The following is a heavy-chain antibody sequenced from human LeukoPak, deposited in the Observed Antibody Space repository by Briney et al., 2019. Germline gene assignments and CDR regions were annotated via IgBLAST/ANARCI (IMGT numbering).Heavy chain of an antibody. CDR3: ARHPTVRYYGSGSYYLNWFDP. V-gene: IGHV4-34*01. CDR1: GGSFSGYY. J-gene: IGHJ5*02. D-gene: IGHD3-10*01. Sequence: SETLSLTCAVYGGSFSGYYWSWIRQPPGKGLEWIGEINHSGSTNYNPSLKSRVTISVDTSKNQFSLKLSSVTAADTAVYYCARHPTVRYYGSGSYYLNWFDPWGQGTLVTVSS. CDR2: INHSGST.